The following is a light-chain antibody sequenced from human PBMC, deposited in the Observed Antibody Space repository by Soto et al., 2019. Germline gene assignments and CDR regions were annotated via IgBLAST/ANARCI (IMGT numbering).Light chain of an antibody. J-gene: IGLJ2*01. CDR3: TTWDDTLRSVV. CDR2: KND. Sequence: QSVLTQPPSASGTPGQRVTISCSGGRSNIGSNYVYWYQQFPGTAPKLLIFKNDQRPSGVPDRFSGSKSGTSASLAISGLRSEDKADFYCTTWDDTLRSVVFGGGTKVTVL. V-gene: IGLV1-47*01. CDR1: RSNIGSNY.